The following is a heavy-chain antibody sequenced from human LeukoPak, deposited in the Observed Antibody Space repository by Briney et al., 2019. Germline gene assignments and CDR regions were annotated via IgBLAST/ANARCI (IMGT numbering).Heavy chain of an antibody. Sequence: PSETLSLTCTVSVDSISRSDYYCAWIRQPPGRGLEWIGNIYYNGNTYYNSSLKSRVTISLDTSKKQFSLRLNAVTAADTAVFYCASLRVPGYDYWGQGTLVTVSS. CDR2: IYYNGNT. D-gene: IGHD6-25*01. V-gene: IGHV4-39*07. CDR1: VDSISRSDYY. J-gene: IGHJ4*02. CDR3: ASLRVPGYDY.